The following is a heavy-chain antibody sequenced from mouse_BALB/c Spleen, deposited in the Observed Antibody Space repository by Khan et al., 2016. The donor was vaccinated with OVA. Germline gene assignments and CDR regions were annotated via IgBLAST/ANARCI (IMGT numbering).Heavy chain of an antibody. Sequence: QVRLQQSGAELVRPGSSMKISCKASGYAFSDYWMNWVKQRPGQGLEWIGQIYPGNGDTNYNGQFKDKATLTADKSSNTAYMQLSSLTSEDSAVYFCAKGGYDGYYRAWFAYWGQGTLVTVST. J-gene: IGHJ3*01. CDR1: GYAFSDYW. V-gene: IGHV1-80*01. D-gene: IGHD2-3*01. CDR3: AKGGYDGYYRAWFAY. CDR2: IYPGNGDT.